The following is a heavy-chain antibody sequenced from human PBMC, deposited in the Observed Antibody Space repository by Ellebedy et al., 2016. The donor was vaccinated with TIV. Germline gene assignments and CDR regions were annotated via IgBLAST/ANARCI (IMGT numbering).Heavy chain of an antibody. CDR1: GYMFSTYW. J-gene: IGHJ6*02. Sequence: PGGSLRLSCEASGYMFSTYWIAWVPQLPGKGLEWMGIIYPGDSDTTYSPSFRGQVTMSVDKSINTVYLQWNSLKASGTAMYYCAKRMGRGVKGKCPLDVWGQGTTVIVSS. V-gene: IGHV5-51*01. CDR2: IYPGDSDT. CDR3: AKRMGRGVKGKCPLDV. D-gene: IGHD3-10*01.